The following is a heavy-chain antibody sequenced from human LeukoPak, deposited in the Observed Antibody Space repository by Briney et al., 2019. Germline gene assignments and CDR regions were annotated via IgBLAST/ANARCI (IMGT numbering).Heavy chain of an antibody. CDR1: AFNFRTYG. CDR3: ARDGPHYDLDV. Sequence: PGGSLRLSCAASAFNFRTYGLHWVRPAPGKSLEWVAFLWSDGSNTNYADSVKGRFTISRDSSKNSLYLQMNSLRAEDTAVYYCARDGPHYDLDVWGQGTTVTVSS. CDR2: LWSDGSNT. V-gene: IGHV3-33*01. D-gene: IGHD3-3*01. J-gene: IGHJ6*02.